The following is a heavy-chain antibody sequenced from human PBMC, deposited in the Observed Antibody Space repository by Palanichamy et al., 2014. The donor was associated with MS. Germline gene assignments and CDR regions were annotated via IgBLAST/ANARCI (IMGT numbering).Heavy chain of an antibody. CDR2: IYSGGST. V-gene: IGHV3-66*04. J-gene: IGHJ5*02. Sequence: EVQLAESGGGLVQPGGSLRLSCAASGFIVSSDYMNWVRQAPGKGLEWVSVIYSGGSTYYADSVKGRFTISRDNSKNTVYLQMNSLRVEDTAVYYCARHDWFEPWGPGTQVTVSS. CDR1: GFIVSSDY. CDR3: ARHDWFEP.